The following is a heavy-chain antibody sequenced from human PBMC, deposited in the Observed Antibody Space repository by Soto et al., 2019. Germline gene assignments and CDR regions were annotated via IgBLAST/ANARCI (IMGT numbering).Heavy chain of an antibody. CDR1: GFTFSSYA. D-gene: IGHD6-19*01. CDR2: MSGSGGNT. Sequence: EVQLLESGGGLVQPGGSLRLSCAASGFTFSSYAMSWVRQAPGKGLEWVSAMSGSGGNTYYADSVKGRFTISRDNSKNTLYLQMNSLRAEDTAIYYCAKDRGTGWYDYYYYGMDVWGQGTTVTVS. J-gene: IGHJ6*02. V-gene: IGHV3-23*01. CDR3: AKDRGTGWYDYYYYGMDV.